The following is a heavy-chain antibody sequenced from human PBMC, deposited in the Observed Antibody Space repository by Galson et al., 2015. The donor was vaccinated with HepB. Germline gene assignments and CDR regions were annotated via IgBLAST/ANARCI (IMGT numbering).Heavy chain of an antibody. V-gene: IGHV3-30-3*01. CDR2: ISYDGSNK. J-gene: IGHJ3*02. CDR1: GFTFSSYA. D-gene: IGHD5-24*01. Sequence: SLRLSCAASGFTFSSYAMHWVRQAPGKGLEWVAVISYDGSNKYYADSVKGRFTISRDNSKNTLYLQMNSLGAEDTAVYYCARQTRRDGYNLSGWAFDIWGQGTMVTVSS. CDR3: ARQTRRDGYNLSGWAFDI.